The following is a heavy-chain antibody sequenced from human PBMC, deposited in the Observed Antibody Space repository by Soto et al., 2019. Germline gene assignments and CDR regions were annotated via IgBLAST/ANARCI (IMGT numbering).Heavy chain of an antibody. CDR3: ARQEADYDILTGYYRTYGMDV. Sequence: PSETLSLTCTVSGGSISSSSYYWGWIRQPPGQGLERIGSIYYSGSTYYNPSLKSRVTISVDTSKNQFSLKLSSVTAADTAVYYCARQEADYDILTGYYRTYGMDVWGQGTTVTVSS. CDR2: IYYSGST. J-gene: IGHJ6*02. V-gene: IGHV4-39*01. CDR1: GGSISSSSYY. D-gene: IGHD3-9*01.